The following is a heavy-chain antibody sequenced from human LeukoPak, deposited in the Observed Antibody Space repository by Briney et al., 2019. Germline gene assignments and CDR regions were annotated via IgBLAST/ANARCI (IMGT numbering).Heavy chain of an antibody. D-gene: IGHD1-26*01. V-gene: IGHV4-34*01. CDR1: GGSINSYY. CDR3: ARGPVGAYYYYYMDV. J-gene: IGHJ6*03. CDR2: INHSGST. Sequence: SETLSLTCTVSGGSINSYYWSWIRQPPGKGLEWIGEINHSGSTNYNPSLKSRVTISVDTSKNPFSLKLSSVTAADTAVYYCARGPVGAYYYYYMDVWGKGTTVTVSS.